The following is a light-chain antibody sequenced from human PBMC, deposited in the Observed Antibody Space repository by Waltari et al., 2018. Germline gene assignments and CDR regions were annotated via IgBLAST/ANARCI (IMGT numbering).Light chain of an antibody. CDR1: QDISNY. J-gene: IGKJ4*01. Sequence: DIQMTHSPSSLSASGGDRVSITCQASQDISNYLNWYQQKPGKAPKLLIYDASNLETGVPAKFSGSVSRTDFTFAISSLQPEDIATYYCEQYDNLLTFGRGTKVEIK. CDR3: EQYDNLLT. V-gene: IGKV1-33*01. CDR2: DAS.